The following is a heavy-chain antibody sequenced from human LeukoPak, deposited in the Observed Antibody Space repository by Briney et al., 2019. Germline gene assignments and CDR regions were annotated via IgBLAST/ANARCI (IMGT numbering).Heavy chain of an antibody. CDR3: XXXXXXXXSXXXXFY. CDR2: INHSGST. Sequence: GGSXSGYYWSWIRQPPXKGXEWIGEINHSGSTXYNPSLKSRVTISVDTSKKXFSLKQRSVRAADTAVYYCXXXXXXXXSXXXXFYXGQXTXVTVSS. CDR1: GGSXSGYY. V-gene: IGHV4-34*01. J-gene: IGHJ4*02.